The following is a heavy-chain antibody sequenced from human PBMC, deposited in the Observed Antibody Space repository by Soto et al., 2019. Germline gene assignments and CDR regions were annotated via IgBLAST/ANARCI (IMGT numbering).Heavy chain of an antibody. Sequence: GASVKVSCKASGYTFASYARQWVRQAPGQRLEWMGWINAGNGNTKYSQKFQGRVTITRDTSASTAYMELSSLRSEDTAVYYCARGVAGPLHWFDPWGQGTLLTVSS. CDR3: ARGVAGPLHWFDP. CDR2: INAGNGNT. V-gene: IGHV1-3*01. D-gene: IGHD6-19*01. CDR1: GYTFASYA. J-gene: IGHJ5*02.